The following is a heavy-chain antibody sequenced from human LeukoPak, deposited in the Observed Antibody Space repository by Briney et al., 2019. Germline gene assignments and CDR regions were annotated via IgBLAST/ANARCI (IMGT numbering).Heavy chain of an antibody. CDR2: ISGSGGST. CDR1: GFTFSSYG. D-gene: IGHD3-22*01. V-gene: IGHV3-23*01. CDR3: AKPLGPDYYDSSSLDY. J-gene: IGHJ4*02. Sequence: PGGSLRLSCAASGFTFSSYGMSWVRQAPGKGLEWVSAISGSGGSTYYADSVKGRFTISRDNSKNTLYLQMNSLRAEDTAVYYCAKPLGPDYYDSSSLDYWGQGTLVTVSS.